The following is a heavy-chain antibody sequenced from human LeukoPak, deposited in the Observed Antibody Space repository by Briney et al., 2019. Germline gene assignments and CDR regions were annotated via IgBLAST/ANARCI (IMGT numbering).Heavy chain of an antibody. Sequence: GGSLRLSCAASGFTFSSYAMSWVRQAPGKGLEWVSAISGSGGSTYYADSVKGRFTISRDNSKNTLYLQMNSLRAEDTAVYYCANPYDSSGHYGAFDYWGQGTLVSVSS. CDR1: GFTFSSYA. J-gene: IGHJ4*02. CDR2: ISGSGGST. D-gene: IGHD3-22*01. CDR3: ANPYDSSGHYGAFDY. V-gene: IGHV3-23*01.